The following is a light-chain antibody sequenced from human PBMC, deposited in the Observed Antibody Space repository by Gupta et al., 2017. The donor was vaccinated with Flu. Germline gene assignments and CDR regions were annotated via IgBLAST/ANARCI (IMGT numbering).Light chain of an antibody. V-gene: IGKV1-39*01. J-gene: IGKJ1*01. CDR2: AAS. CDR3: QQSYSIPRT. Sequence: DIQMTQSPSSLSASVGDRVTITCRASQSIDIYLNWYQQRPGKAPEPLMFAASNLQSGVPSRFSGSGSGTDFTLTIASLQPEDFATYYCQQSYSIPRTFGPGTKVEVK. CDR1: QSIDIY.